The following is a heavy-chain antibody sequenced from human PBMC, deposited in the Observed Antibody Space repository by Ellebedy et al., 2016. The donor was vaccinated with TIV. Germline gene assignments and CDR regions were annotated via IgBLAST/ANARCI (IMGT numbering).Heavy chain of an antibody. CDR1: GFTFSSWA. Sequence: PGGSLRLSCAASGFTFSSWAMHWARQAPGKGLEWVSVISNSGGNTYYADSVKGRFTISRDNSQNTVYLQMNSLRAEDTAVYYCAKKGYSSGRSDAFDMWGQGTMVTVSS. J-gene: IGHJ3*02. D-gene: IGHD6-19*01. CDR3: AKKGYSSGRSDAFDM. CDR2: ISNSGGNT. V-gene: IGHV3-23*01.